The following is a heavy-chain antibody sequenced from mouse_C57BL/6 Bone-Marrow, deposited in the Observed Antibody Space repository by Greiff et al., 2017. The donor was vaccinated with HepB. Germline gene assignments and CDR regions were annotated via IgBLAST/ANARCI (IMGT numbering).Heavy chain of an antibody. D-gene: IGHD3-3*01. CDR3: ARHRAGSFAY. Sequence: EVQLVESGGDLVKPGGSLKLSCAASGFTFSSYGMSWVRQTPDKRLEWVATISSGGSYTYYPDSVKGRFTISRDNAKNTLYLQMSSRKSEDTAMYYCARHRAGSFAYWGQGTLVTVSA. CDR1: GFTFSSYG. V-gene: IGHV5-6*01. CDR2: ISSGGSYT. J-gene: IGHJ3*01.